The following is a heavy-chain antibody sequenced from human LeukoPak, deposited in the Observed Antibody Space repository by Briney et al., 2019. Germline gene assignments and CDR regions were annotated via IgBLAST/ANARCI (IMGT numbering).Heavy chain of an antibody. D-gene: IGHD3-10*01. V-gene: IGHV4-39*01. J-gene: IGHJ4*02. CDR1: GSSISSSSYF. Sequence: SETLTLTYTVSGSSISSSSYFWGWIRQPPGKGLECIGSIYYSGSTYYNPSLKSRVTISVDTSKNQFSLKLSSVTAADTAIYYCASSGWFGEASMLWGQGTLVTVSS. CDR2: IYYSGST. CDR3: ASSGWFGEASML.